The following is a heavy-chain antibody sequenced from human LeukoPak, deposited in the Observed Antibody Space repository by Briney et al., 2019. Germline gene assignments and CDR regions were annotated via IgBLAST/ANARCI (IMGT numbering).Heavy chain of an antibody. CDR3: ARLYSSSPYAHFDY. CDR2: IYSSGST. CDR1: GASISSYY. J-gene: IGHJ4*02. V-gene: IGHV4-59*08. D-gene: IGHD6-6*01. Sequence: SETLSLTCTVSGASISSYYWSWIRQPPGKGLEWIGCIYSSGSTSYNPSLKSRVTISVDTSKNQFSLKLSSVTAADTAIYYCARLYSSSPYAHFDYWGRGTPVTVSS.